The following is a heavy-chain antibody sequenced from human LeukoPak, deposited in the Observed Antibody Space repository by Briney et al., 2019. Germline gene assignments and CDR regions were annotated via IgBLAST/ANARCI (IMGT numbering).Heavy chain of an antibody. CDR2: ISSSGSI. D-gene: IGHD1-26*01. Sequence: SETLSLTCTVSSGSISGFYWSWIRRPVGKGLEWIGRISSSGSINYNPSLESRVTLSVDTSKKQLSLKLSSVTAADTAVYYCARSPTGGATKDYFDYWGQGTLVTVSS. V-gene: IGHV4-4*07. CDR3: ARSPTGGATKDYFDY. J-gene: IGHJ4*02. CDR1: SGSISGFY.